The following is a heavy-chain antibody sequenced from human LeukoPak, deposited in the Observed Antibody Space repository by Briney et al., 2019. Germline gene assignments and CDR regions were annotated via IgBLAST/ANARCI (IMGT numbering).Heavy chain of an antibody. D-gene: IGHD3-22*01. CDR2: IYHSGST. J-gene: IGHJ4*02. CDR3: AREVDYDSRTGYFDY. Sequence: PSETLSLTCAVSGGSISSGGYSWSWIRQPPGKGLEWIGYIYHSGSTYYNPSLKSRVTISVDRSKNQFSLKLSSVTAADTAVYYCAREVDYDSRTGYFDYWGQGTLVTVSS. V-gene: IGHV4-30-2*01. CDR1: GGSISSGGYS.